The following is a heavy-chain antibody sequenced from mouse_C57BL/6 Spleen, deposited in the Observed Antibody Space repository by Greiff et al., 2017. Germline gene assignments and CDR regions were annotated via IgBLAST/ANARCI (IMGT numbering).Heavy chain of an antibody. D-gene: IGHD6-2*01. CDR3: ARDLLGSWYFDV. V-gene: IGHV5-4*01. J-gene: IGHJ1*03. Sequence: EVQGVESGGGLVKPGGSLKLSCAASGFTFSSYAMSWVRQTPEKRLEWVATISDGGSYTYYPDNVKGRFTISRDNAKNNLYLQMSHLKSEDTAMYYCARDLLGSWYFDVWGTGTTVTVSS. CDR1: GFTFSSYA. CDR2: ISDGGSYT.